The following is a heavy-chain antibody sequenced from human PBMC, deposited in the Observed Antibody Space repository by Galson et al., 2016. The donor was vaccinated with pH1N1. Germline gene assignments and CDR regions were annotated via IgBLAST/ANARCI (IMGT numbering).Heavy chain of an antibody. CDR3: AIAGYGDYVGYFDY. J-gene: IGHJ4*02. D-gene: IGHD4-17*01. Sequence: SVKVSCKASGYTFISYDISWVRQAPGQGLEWMGRNSGYNGNTNYAQKPQGRVTMTTDTSTSTAYMELRSRRSDDTAVYYCAIAGYGDYVGYFDYWGQGTLVTVSS. CDR1: GYTFISYD. CDR2: NSGYNGNT. V-gene: IGHV1-18*01.